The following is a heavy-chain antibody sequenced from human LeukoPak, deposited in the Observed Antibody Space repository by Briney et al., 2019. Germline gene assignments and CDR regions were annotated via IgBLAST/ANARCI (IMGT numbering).Heavy chain of an antibody. CDR3: AKLVPSDDFWSGYLGWFDP. Sequence: GGSLRLSCAASGFTFSNYAMSWVRQAPGKGLEWVSGISGSGDYTYYADSLKGRFTISRDNSKNTLYLQMNSLRAEDTAVYYCAKLVPSDDFWSGYLGWFDPWGQGTLVTVSS. CDR1: GFTFSNYA. J-gene: IGHJ5*02. CDR2: ISGSGDYT. V-gene: IGHV3-23*01. D-gene: IGHD3-3*01.